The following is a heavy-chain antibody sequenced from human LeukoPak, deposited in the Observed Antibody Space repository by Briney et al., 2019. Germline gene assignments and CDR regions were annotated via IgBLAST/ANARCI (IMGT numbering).Heavy chain of an antibody. D-gene: IGHD2-2*01. CDR2: IIPIFGTA. J-gene: IGHJ6*03. CDR1: GGTFSSYA. V-gene: IGHV1-69*13. Sequence: SVKVSCKASGGTFSSYAISWVRQAPGQGLEWMGGIIPIFGTANYAQKFQGRVTITADESTSTAYMELSSLRSEDTAVYYCARGPSEYCSSTSCYPLTLLYYYMDVWAKGPRSPSP. CDR3: ARGPSEYCSSTSCYPLTLLYYYMDV.